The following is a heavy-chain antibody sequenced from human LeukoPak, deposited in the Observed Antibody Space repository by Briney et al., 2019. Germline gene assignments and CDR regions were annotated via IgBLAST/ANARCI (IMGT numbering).Heavy chain of an antibody. J-gene: IGHJ4*02. V-gene: IGHV3-21*01. CDR3: ARGSIVATIMAFDY. D-gene: IGHD5-12*01. CDR1: GFTFSSYS. Sequence: GGSLRLSCAASGFTFSSYSMNWVRQAPGKGLEWVSSISSSSSYIYYADSVKGRFTISRDNAKNSLYLQMNSLRAEDTAVYYCARGSIVATIMAFDYWGQGTLVTVSS. CDR2: ISSSSSYI.